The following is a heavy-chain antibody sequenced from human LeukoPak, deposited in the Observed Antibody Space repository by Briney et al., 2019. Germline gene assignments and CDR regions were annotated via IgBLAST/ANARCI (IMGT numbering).Heavy chain of an antibody. CDR2: VNLQGKT. CDR1: GGSITSTNY. CDR3: AREGGPYRPLDY. Sequence: PSETLSLTCGVSGGSITSTNYWTWVPQPPGKDVEWIGEVNLQGKTNYNPSLMGRVAISVDMSENHISLQLTSVTAADTAVYYCAREGGPYRPLDYSGQGTLVTVSS. V-gene: IGHV4-4*02. J-gene: IGHJ4*02.